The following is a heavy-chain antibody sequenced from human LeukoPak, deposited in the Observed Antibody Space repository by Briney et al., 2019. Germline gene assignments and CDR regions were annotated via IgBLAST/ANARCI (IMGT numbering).Heavy chain of an antibody. CDR1: GGTFSSYA. CDR2: IIPIFGTA. V-gene: IGHV1-69*13. CDR3: ASSRYGDPGPYYYYGMDV. J-gene: IGHJ6*02. Sequence: SVKVSCKASGGTFSSYAISWVRQAPGQGLEWMGGIIPIFGTANYAQKFQGRVTITADESTSTAYMELSSLRSEDTAVYYCASSRYGDPGPYYYYGMDVWGQGTTVTVSS. D-gene: IGHD4-17*01.